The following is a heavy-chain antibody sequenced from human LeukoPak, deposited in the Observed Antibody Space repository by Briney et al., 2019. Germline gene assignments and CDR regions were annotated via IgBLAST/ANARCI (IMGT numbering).Heavy chain of an antibody. CDR2: IYYSGGT. J-gene: IGHJ5*02. CDR3: ARDAYGSGSYYLNWFDP. Sequence: SETLSLTCSVSGGSISNYYWSWIRQAPGKGLEWIGYIYYSGGTNYNPSLKSRVTISVDTSKNQFSLKLSSVTAADTAVYYCARDAYGSGSYYLNWFDPWGQGTLVTVSS. CDR1: GGSISNYY. V-gene: IGHV4-59*01. D-gene: IGHD3-10*01.